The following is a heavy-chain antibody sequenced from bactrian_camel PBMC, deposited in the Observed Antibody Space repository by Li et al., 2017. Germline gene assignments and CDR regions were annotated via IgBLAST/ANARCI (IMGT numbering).Heavy chain of an antibody. V-gene: IGHV3S60*01. Sequence: HVQLVESGGGSMQAGGSLTLSCVLSGYKRDRMGWFRQAPGKEREAVARICDRGGTLYADSVKGRFTISEDKVKRAVTLQMNSLKLEDTATYYCAGKTHFAAAAGPWDDFGFWAQGTQVTVS. CDR3: AGKTHFAAAAGPWDDFGF. CDR1: GYKRDR. CDR2: ICDRGGT. J-gene: IGHJ6*01.